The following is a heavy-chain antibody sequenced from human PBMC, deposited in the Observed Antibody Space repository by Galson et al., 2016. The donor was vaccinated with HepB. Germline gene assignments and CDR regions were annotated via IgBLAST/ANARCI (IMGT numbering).Heavy chain of an antibody. CDR2: ISGDGLTT. D-gene: IGHD6-19*01. J-gene: IGHJ6*02. CDR1: GFTFSFSAYG. V-gene: IGHV3-64*04. Sequence: SLRLSCAASGFTFSFSAYGMHWVRQAPGKGLEYVSAISGDGLTTYYADSVKGRFTISRDNSKNTLYLQMNSLRAEDTALYYCARGSSGWYGGKNNYYDMGVWGQGTTVTVSS. CDR3: ARGSSGWYGGKNNYYDMGV.